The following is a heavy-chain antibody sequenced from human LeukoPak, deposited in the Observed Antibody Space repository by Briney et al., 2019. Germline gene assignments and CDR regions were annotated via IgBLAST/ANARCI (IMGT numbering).Heavy chain of an antibody. CDR1: GGTFSSYA. CDR3: ATLRDFGVEKYFQH. Sequence: ASVKVSCKASGGTFSSYAISWVRQAPGQGLEWMGGIIPIFGTANYAQKFQGRVTITADESTSTAYMELSSLRSEDTAVYYCATLRDFGVEKYFQHWGQGTLVTVSS. J-gene: IGHJ1*01. CDR2: IIPIFGTA. V-gene: IGHV1-69*13. D-gene: IGHD3-3*01.